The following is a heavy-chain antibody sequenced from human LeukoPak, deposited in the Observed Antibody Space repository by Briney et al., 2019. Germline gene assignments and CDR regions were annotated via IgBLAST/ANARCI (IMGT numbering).Heavy chain of an antibody. V-gene: IGHV3-74*01. CDR1: GFTFSSFW. CDR2: INGDGSSA. D-gene: IGHD3-10*01. CDR3: ACLTTMIRGVSLGY. J-gene: IGHJ4*02. Sequence: GGSLRLSCVASGFTFSSFWMHWVRQAPGKGLVWVSRINGDGSSASYVDSVKGRFTISRDNAKNTLYLQMSSLRAEDTAVYYCACLTTMIRGVSLGYWGQGTLVTVSA.